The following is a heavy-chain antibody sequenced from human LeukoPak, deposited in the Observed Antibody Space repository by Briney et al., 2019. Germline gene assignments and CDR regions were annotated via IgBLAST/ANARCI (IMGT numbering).Heavy chain of an antibody. CDR3: ARGHWHFGY. V-gene: IGHV4-34*01. CDR2: INHSGST. J-gene: IGHJ4*02. CDR1: GGSFSGYY. D-gene: IGHD1-1*01. Sequence: PSETLSLTCAVYGGSFSGYYWSWIRQPPGKGLEWIGEINHSGSTNYNPSLKSRVTISVDTSKNQFPLKLSSVTAADTAVYYCARGHWHFGYWGQGTLVTVSS.